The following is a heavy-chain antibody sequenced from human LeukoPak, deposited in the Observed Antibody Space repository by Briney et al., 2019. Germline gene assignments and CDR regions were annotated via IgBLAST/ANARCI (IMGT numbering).Heavy chain of an antibody. CDR2: INPNSGGT. J-gene: IGHJ4*02. CDR3: ARAQYNWNYSSGY. V-gene: IGHV1-2*02. Sequence: ASVKVSCKASGYTFTGYYMHWVRQAPGQGLEWMGWINPNSGGTNYAQKFQGRVTMTRDTSISTAYMELSRLRSDDTAVYYCARAQYNWNYSSGYWGQGTLVTASS. CDR1: GYTFTGYY. D-gene: IGHD1-7*01.